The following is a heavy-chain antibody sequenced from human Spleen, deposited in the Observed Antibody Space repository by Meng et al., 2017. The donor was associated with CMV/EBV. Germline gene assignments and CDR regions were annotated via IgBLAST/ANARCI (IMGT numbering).Heavy chain of an antibody. V-gene: IGHV3-11*01. Sequence: GESLKISCAASGFTFSDYYLSWIRQAPGKGLEWVSYISNSGSAKYYAASFKGRFTISRDNAKNSLYLQMNSLRAEDTALYYCARGTYYYGSGNTYYFDYWGQGTLVTVSS. CDR3: ARGTYYYGSGNTYYFDY. CDR1: GFTFSDYY. D-gene: IGHD3-10*01. CDR2: ISNSGSAK. J-gene: IGHJ4*02.